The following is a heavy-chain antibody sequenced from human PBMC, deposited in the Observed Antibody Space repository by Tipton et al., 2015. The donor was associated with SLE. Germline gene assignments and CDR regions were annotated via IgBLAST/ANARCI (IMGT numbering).Heavy chain of an antibody. J-gene: IGHJ4*02. V-gene: IGHV4-59*08. Sequence: TLSLTCNVSDGSFTTYHFNWLRQPPGKGLEWIGYVYYTGSSNYNPSLKSRVTMSVDTSKNQLSLRLSSVTAADTAVYYCATHGDSLNPIDYWGQGTLVTVSS. CDR1: DGSFTTYH. D-gene: IGHD4-17*01. CDR3: ATHGDSLNPIDY. CDR2: VYYTGSS.